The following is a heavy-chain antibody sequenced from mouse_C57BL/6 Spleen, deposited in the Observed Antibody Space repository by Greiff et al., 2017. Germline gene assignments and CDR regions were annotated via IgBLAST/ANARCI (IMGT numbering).Heavy chain of an antibody. V-gene: IGHV5-9*01. CDR1: GFTFSSYT. D-gene: IGHD2-1*01. Sequence: EVKLMESGGGLVKPGGSLKLSCAASGFTFSSYTMSWVRQTPEKRLEWVATISGGGGNTYYPDSVKGRFTISRDNAKNTLYLQMSSLSSEDTALYYCARDYGNYAWFAYWGQGTLVTVSA. CDR3: ARDYGNYAWFAY. CDR2: ISGGGGNT. J-gene: IGHJ3*01.